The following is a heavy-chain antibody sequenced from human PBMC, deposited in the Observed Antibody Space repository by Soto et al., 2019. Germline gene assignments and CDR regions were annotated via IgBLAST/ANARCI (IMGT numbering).Heavy chain of an antibody. CDR3: ARDLLAGYGSGWFYFDY. CDR1: GYTFTRSC. Sequence: GASVKLSCKPSGYTFTRSCGPWVCQPPGQRLEWMGIINPSGGRTSYAQRFQGRVTMTRDTSTSTVYLELSSLRSEDTAVYYCARDLLAGYGSGWFYFDYWGQGTLVTVSS. J-gene: IGHJ4*02. CDR2: INPSGGRT. D-gene: IGHD6-19*01. V-gene: IGHV1-46*01.